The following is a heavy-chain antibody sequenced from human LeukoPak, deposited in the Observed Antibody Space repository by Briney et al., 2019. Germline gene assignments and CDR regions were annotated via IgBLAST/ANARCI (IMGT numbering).Heavy chain of an antibody. CDR3: AHGREMDYYYYGMDV. D-gene: IGHD5-24*01. CDR1: GFTFSSYA. CDR2: ISGSGSGGST. J-gene: IGHJ6*02. V-gene: IGHV3-23*01. Sequence: PGGSLRLSCAASGFTFSSYAMSWVRQAPGKGLEWVSAISGSGSGGSTYYADSVKGRFTISRDNSKNTLYLQMNSLRAEDTAVYYCAHGREMDYYYYGMDVWGQGTTVTVSS.